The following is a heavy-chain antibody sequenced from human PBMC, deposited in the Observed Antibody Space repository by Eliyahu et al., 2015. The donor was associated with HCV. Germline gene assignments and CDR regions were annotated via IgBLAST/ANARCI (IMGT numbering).Heavy chain of an antibody. V-gene: IGHV3-21*06. D-gene: IGHD3-22*01. CDR2: ISSSSSYI. Sequence: EVQLVESGGGLVKPGGSLRFSCAASGFNFNSYSINWVRQAPGKGLEWVSYISSSSSYIYYGDSVKGRFTMSRDNSKNSVHLQMNSLRAEDTAVYYCARITMMVVGGMDVWGQGTTVAVSS. CDR1: GFNFNSYS. CDR3: ARITMMVVGGMDV. J-gene: IGHJ6*02.